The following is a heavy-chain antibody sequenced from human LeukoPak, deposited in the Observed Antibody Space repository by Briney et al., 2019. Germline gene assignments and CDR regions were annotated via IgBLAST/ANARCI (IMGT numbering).Heavy chain of an antibody. CDR2: ISGSGGST. V-gene: IGHV3-23*01. CDR1: GFTFSSYA. J-gene: IGHJ4*02. Sequence: AGGSLRLSCAASGFTFSSYAMSWVRQAPGKGLEWVSAISGSGGSTYYADSVKGRFTISRDNSKNTLYLQMNSLGAEDTAIYYCAKGASIHVTGPDFWGPGTLVTVSS. D-gene: IGHD3-9*01. CDR3: AKGASIHVTGPDF.